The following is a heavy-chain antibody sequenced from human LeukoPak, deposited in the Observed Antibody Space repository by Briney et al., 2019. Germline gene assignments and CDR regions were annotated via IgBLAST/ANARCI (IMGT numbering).Heavy chain of an antibody. CDR1: GFTFSSYW. D-gene: IGHD2-21*02. Sequence: GRSLRLSCAASGFTFSSYWMSWVRQAPGKGLEWVANIKQDGSEKYYVDSVKGRFTISRDNAKNSLYLQMNSPRAEDTAVYYCARAAYCGGDCYQYYFDYWGQGTLVTVSS. CDR2: IKQDGSEK. J-gene: IGHJ4*02. V-gene: IGHV3-7*01. CDR3: ARAAYCGGDCYQYYFDY.